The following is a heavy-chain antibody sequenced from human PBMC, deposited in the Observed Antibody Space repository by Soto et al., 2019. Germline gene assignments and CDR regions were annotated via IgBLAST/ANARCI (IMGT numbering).Heavy chain of an antibody. CDR1: GYTFTGYY. D-gene: IGHD2-2*01. CDR2: INPNSGGT. CDR3: ARDDRRPDCSSTSCRYYYYYYGMDV. J-gene: IGHJ6*02. V-gene: IGHV1-2*04. Sequence: ASVKVSFKASGYTFTGYYMHWVRQAPGQGLEWMGWINPNSGGTNYAQKFQGWVTMTRDTSISTAYMELSRLRSDDTAVYYCARDDRRPDCSSTSCRYYYYYYGMDVWGQGTTVTVSS.